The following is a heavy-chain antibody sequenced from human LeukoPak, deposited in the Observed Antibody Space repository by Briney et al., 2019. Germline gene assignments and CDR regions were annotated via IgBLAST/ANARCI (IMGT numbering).Heavy chain of an antibody. CDR2: ISSSGSTI. Sequence: GGSLRLSCAASGFTFSSYEMNWVRQAPGKGLEGVSYISSSGSTIYYADSVKGRFTISRDNAKNSLYLQMNSLRAEDTAVYYCARIPLVSWWYFDLWGRGTLVTVSS. CDR3: ARIPLVSWWYFDL. D-gene: IGHD2-2*01. CDR1: GFTFSSYE. J-gene: IGHJ2*01. V-gene: IGHV3-48*03.